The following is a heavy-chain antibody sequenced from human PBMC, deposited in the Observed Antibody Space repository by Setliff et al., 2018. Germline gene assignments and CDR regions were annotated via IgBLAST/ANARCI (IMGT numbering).Heavy chain of an antibody. CDR1: GGSFSDYY. V-gene: IGHV4-34*01. Sequence: PSETLSLTCTVYGGSFSDYYWGWIRQPPGKGLEWIAEINHSGSTNYNPSLMSRVSISVDTSKNQFSLKLRSVTAADTAVYYCARLSWNGLRYYGLDVWGQGTTVTVSS. CDR2: INHSGST. CDR3: ARLSWNGLRYYGLDV. J-gene: IGHJ6*02. D-gene: IGHD3-3*01.